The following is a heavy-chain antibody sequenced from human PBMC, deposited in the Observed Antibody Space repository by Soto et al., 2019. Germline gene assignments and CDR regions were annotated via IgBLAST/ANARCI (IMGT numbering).Heavy chain of an antibody. D-gene: IGHD6-6*01. J-gene: IGHJ2*01. CDR2: ISSGSATI. CDR1: GFTFTSYS. Sequence: GGSLRLSCAASGFTFTSYSMNWVRQAPGKGLEWVSYISSGSATIYYADSVKGRFTISRDNAKNSLYLQMNSLRDEDTAVYYCARDSASYSSSSGSYWYFDLWGRGTLVTVSS. CDR3: ARDSASYSSSSGSYWYFDL. V-gene: IGHV3-48*02.